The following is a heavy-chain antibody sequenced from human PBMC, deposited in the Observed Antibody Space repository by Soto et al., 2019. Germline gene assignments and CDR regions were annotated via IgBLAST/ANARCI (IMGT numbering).Heavy chain of an antibody. CDR2: ISAHNGNT. V-gene: IGHV1-18*01. CDR1: GYTFTSYG. Sequence: QVHLVQSGAEVKKPGASVKVSCKASGYTFTSYGITWVRQAPGQGLEWMGWISAHNGNTDYAQKLQGRVIVTRDTSTSTAYMELRSLRADDTAVDYFARGRYGDYWGQGDLVTVS. J-gene: IGHJ4*02. D-gene: IGHD1-1*01. CDR3: ARGRYGDY.